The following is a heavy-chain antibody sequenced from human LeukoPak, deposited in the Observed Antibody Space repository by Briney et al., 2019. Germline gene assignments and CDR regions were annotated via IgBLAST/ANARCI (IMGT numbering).Heavy chain of an antibody. V-gene: IGHV4-59*08. CDR1: CSSIGTYF. D-gene: IGHD3-16*02. Sequence: PSEILSLPWTVSCSSIGTYFWSLSRQSPGKGLEWIGYIYVTGSTSYYPYLQSRVTISVDTNRNQFFQKMRCVTAADTAVYYCARHIGGGIEDMDVWGKGTKVTVSS. CDR2: IYVTGST. CDR3: ARHIGGGIEDMDV. J-gene: IGHJ6*03.